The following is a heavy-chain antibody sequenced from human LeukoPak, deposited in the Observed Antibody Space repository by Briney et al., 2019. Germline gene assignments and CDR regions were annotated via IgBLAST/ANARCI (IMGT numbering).Heavy chain of an antibody. CDR1: GGTFSSYA. CDR3: ARERYCSSTSCYTRNQLAFDI. J-gene: IGHJ3*02. CDR2: IIPIFGTA. Sequence: ASVKVSCKASGGTFSSYAISWVRQAPGQGLEWMGGIIPIFGTANYAQKFQGRVTITTDESTSTAYMELSSLTSEDTAVYYCARERYCSSTSCYTRNQLAFDIWGQGTMVTVSS. D-gene: IGHD2-2*02. V-gene: IGHV1-69*05.